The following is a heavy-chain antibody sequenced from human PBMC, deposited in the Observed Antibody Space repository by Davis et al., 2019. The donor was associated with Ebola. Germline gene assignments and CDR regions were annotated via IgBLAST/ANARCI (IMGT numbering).Heavy chain of an antibody. Sequence: HSQTLSLTCAISEDSVSSAGWNWIRQSPSRGLEWLGRTYYNSKWFHDYAVSVKSRITIDPDPSKNQFSLQLNSVTPEDTAVYYCVRGWLRSKFDYWGRGTLVTVSS. CDR3: VRGWLRSKFDY. CDR2: TYYNSKWFH. CDR1: EDSVSSAG. V-gene: IGHV6-1*01. J-gene: IGHJ4*02. D-gene: IGHD5-12*01.